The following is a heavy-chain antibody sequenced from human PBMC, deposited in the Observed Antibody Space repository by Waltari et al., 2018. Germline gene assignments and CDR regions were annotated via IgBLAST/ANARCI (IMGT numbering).Heavy chain of an antibody. Sequence: QVQLVESGGGVVQPGRSLRLSCAASGFTFSSFTIHWVRQAPGKGLEWWAVIYSGGSTYYADSVKGRFTISRDNSKNTLYLQMNSLRAEDTAVYYCARGRRMVRVYGMDVWGQGTTVTVSS. CDR3: ARGRRMVRVYGMDV. CDR2: IYSGGST. V-gene: IGHV3-30*07. J-gene: IGHJ6*02. D-gene: IGHD3-10*01. CDR1: GFTFSSFT.